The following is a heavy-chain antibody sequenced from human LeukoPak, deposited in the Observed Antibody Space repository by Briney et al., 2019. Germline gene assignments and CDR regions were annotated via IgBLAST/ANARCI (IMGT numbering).Heavy chain of an antibody. D-gene: IGHD3-22*01. CDR3: TRDVPRSSGYPDN. CDR2: IYYSGST. Sequence: TASETLSLTCTVSGGSISSGGYFWSWIRQHPGKGLEWIGYIYYSGSTYYNPSLKSRVTISVDTSKNQFSLKLSSVTAADTAVYYCTRDVPRSSGYPDNWGQGTLVTVSS. J-gene: IGHJ4*02. CDR1: GGSISSGGYF. V-gene: IGHV4-31*03.